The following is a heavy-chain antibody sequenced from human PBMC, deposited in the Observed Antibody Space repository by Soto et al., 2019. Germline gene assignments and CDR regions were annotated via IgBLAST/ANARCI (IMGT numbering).Heavy chain of an antibody. J-gene: IGHJ6*02. CDR1: GVTSTNYW. Sequence: PGESLKISCEAYGVTSTNYWIGWVRQMPGKGLEWMGIIYPDDSDTRYSPSFRGRVTISADKSTNTAYLQWNSLQTSDTAMYNCARQSNGWIWYYYGMDVWGQGTTVTVSS. CDR2: IYPDDSDT. V-gene: IGHV5-51*01. D-gene: IGHD6-19*01. CDR3: ARQSNGWIWYYYGMDV.